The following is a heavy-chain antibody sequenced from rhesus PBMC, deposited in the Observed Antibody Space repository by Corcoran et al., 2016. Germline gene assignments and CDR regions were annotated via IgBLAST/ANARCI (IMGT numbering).Heavy chain of an antibody. J-gene: IGHJ5-2*02. CDR2: IGPGGDK. Sequence: EVQLVESGGGLVQPGGSLRLSCAASGFTFRSYAMQWVHQAPGKGLEWVSAIGPGGDKYYADAVKGRFTISRDNAKNSLYLQMNSLRAEDTAVYYCARSLFGPSHNSLDVWGRGVLVTVSS. V-gene: IGHV3-72*01. CDR1: GFTFRSYA. D-gene: IGHD3-3*01. CDR3: ARSLFGPSHNSLDV.